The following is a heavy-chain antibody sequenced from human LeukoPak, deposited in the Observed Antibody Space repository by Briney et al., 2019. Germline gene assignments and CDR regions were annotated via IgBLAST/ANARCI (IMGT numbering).Heavy chain of an antibody. V-gene: IGHV4-59*01. CDR1: GGSISSYY. CDR3: ASGIAAAGADY. D-gene: IGHD6-13*01. J-gene: IGHJ4*02. CDR2: IYYSGST. Sequence: SETLSLTCTVSGGSISSYYWSWIRQPPGKGLEWIGYIYYSGSTNYNPSLKSRVTISVDPSKNQFSLKLSSVTAADTAVYYCASGIAAAGADYWGQGTLVTVSS.